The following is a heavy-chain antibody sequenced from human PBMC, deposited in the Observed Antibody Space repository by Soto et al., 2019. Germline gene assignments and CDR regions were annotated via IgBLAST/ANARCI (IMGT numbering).Heavy chain of an antibody. CDR3: ARSVPAAAIPSWFDP. V-gene: IGHV1-2*04. CDR1: GYTFTGYY. Sequence: ASVKVSCKASGYTFTGYYMHWVRQAPGQGLEWMGWINPNSGGTNYAQKFQGWVTMTRDTSISTAYMELSRLRSDDTAVYYCARSVPAAAIPSWFDPWGQGTLVTVSS. CDR2: INPNSGGT. D-gene: IGHD2-2*01. J-gene: IGHJ5*02.